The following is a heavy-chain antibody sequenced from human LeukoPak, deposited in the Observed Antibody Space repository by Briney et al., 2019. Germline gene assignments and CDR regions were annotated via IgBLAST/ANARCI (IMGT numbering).Heavy chain of an antibody. Sequence: SETLSLTCTVSGGSISSYYWSWIRQPPGKGLEWIGSIYHSGSTYYNPSLKSRVTIPVDTSKNQFSLKLSSVTAADTAVYYCARRIAARHFDYWGQGTLVTVSS. CDR2: IYHSGST. CDR3: ARRIAARHFDY. CDR1: GGSISSYY. V-gene: IGHV4-59*08. J-gene: IGHJ4*02. D-gene: IGHD6-6*01.